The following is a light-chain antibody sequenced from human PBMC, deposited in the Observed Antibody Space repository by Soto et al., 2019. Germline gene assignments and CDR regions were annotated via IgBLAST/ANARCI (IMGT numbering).Light chain of an antibody. V-gene: IGKV1-5*03. J-gene: IGKJ1*01. CDR1: QSISIC. CDR3: QQYSTYTPRT. Sequence: DIQMTPCPGTLSASVGDKVTIPCRVSQSISICLAWYQQKQGKDPKILIYKASSLDSGIPSRLSASGSGTEFTLTISSLQPDDFATYHCQQYSTYTPRTFGQGTKVDTK. CDR2: KAS.